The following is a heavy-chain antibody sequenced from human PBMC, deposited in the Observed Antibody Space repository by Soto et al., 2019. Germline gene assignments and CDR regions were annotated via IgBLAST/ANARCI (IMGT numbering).Heavy chain of an antibody. D-gene: IGHD6-19*01. V-gene: IGHV3-15*01. CDR2: IKSKTDGGTT. Sequence: GGSLRLSCAASGFTFSNAWMSWVRQAPGKGLEWVGRIKSKTDGGTTDYAAPVKGRFTISRDDSKNTLYLQMNSLKTEDTAVYCCTTAIAVAGTLVPPDYWGQGTLVTVS. CDR3: TTAIAVAGTLVPPDY. J-gene: IGHJ4*02. CDR1: GFTFSNAW.